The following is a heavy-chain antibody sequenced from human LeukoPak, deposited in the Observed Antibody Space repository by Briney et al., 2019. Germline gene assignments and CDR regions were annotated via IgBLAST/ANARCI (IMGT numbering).Heavy chain of an antibody. CDR1: GFTFSNCW. V-gene: IGHV3-7*03. D-gene: IGHD6-19*01. J-gene: IGHJ4*02. CDR3: ARDRAVAAAFDY. CDR2: IKQDGSDK. Sequence: GGSLRLSCAVSGFTFSNCWMSWVRQAPGKGLEWVANIKQDGSDKNYVDSVKGRFTISRDNAKNSLYLQMNSLRAEDTALYYCARDRAVAAAFDYWGQGTLVTVSS.